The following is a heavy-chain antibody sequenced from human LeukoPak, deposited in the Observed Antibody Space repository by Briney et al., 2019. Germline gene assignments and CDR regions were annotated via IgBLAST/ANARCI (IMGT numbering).Heavy chain of an antibody. D-gene: IGHD3-3*01. CDR1: GGSISSGSYY. CDR3: ARGGVLRFLEWLSYFDY. V-gene: IGHV4-61*02. Sequence: SEALSLTCTVSGGSISSGSYYWSWIRQPAGKGLEWIGRIYTSGSTNYNPSLKSRVTISVDTSKNQFSLKLSSVTAADTAVYYCARGGVLRFLEWLSYFDYWGQGTLVTVSS. J-gene: IGHJ4*02. CDR2: IYTSGST.